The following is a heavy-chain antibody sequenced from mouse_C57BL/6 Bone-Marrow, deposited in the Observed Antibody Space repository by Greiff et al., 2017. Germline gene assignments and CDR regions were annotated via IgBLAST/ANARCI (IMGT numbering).Heavy chain of an antibody. J-gene: IGHJ3*01. CDR2: ISSGGSYT. CDR3: ARHRGYGSSFAY. V-gene: IGHV5-6*01. D-gene: IGHD1-1*01. Sequence: EVKLVESGGDLVKPGGSLKLSCAASGFTFSSYGMSWVRQTPDKRLEWVATISSGGSYTYYPDSVKRRFTIARDNAKNTLYLQISSLKSEDTAMYYCARHRGYGSSFAYWGQGTLVTVSA. CDR1: GFTFSSYG.